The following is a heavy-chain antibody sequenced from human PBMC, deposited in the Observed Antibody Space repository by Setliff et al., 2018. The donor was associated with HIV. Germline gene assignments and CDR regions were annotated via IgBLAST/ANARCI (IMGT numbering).Heavy chain of an antibody. CDR3: ARSMRYFYDSSGFSWFDP. CDR2: IHHTGGT. CDR1: GGSIRSDSYY. D-gene: IGHD3-22*01. J-gene: IGHJ5*02. Sequence: SETLSLTCRVSGGSIRSDSYYWAWIRQPPGKRLEWSASIHHTGGTYYNPSLKTRVTISVDTSKDHFSLKLRSLTATDTAIYHCARSMRYFYDSSGFSWFDPWGQGTQVTVSS. V-gene: IGHV4-39*01.